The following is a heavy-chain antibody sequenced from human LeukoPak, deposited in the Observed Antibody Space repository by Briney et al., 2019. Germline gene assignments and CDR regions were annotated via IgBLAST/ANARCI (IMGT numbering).Heavy chain of an antibody. D-gene: IGHD3-10*01. CDR2: IKADGGEK. Sequence: GGSLRLSCAASGFTFSTYWMNWFRQTPGKGLEWVAKIKADGGEKDHVASVKGRFTISRDNAKNSLYLQMNSLRAEDTAVYYCARPYYYSSGSLPYWGQGTLVTVSS. J-gene: IGHJ4*02. CDR3: ARPYYYSSGSLPY. V-gene: IGHV3-7*01. CDR1: GFTFSTYW.